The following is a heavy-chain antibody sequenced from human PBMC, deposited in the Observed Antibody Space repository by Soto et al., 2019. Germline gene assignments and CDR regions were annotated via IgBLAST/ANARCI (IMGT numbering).Heavy chain of an antibody. V-gene: IGHV3-33*01. CDR3: ARRPDELSYLDH. CDR1: GFTFRHYG. CDR2: IFFDGTKK. J-gene: IGHJ4*03. Sequence: QVQLVESGGGVVQPGGSLRLSCAASGFTFRHYGLHWVRQAPGKGLEWVAVIFFDGTKKSYVDSVKGRFTISRDNSNKTLYLEMDSLRAEDTAMYYCARRPDELSYLDHWGQGTLVTVSS.